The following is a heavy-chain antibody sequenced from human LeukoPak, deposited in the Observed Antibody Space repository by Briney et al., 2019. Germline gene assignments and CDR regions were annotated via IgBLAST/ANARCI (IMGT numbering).Heavy chain of an antibody. CDR2: INANGSSA. Sequence: GGSLRLSCAASGFTLSNYWMHWVRQAPGKGLVWVSRINANGSSASYADSVKGRFTISRDNAKNTLYLQMNSLRAEDTAMYYCARDYGRSRDYGMDVWGQGTTVTVSS. J-gene: IGHJ6*02. V-gene: IGHV3-74*01. D-gene: IGHD3-10*01. CDR3: ARDYGRSRDYGMDV. CDR1: GFTLSNYW.